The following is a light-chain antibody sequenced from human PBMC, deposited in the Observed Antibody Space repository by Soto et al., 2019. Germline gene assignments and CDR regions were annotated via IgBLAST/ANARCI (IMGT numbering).Light chain of an antibody. CDR1: SSDVGGYNY. CDR2: EVS. V-gene: IGLV2-14*01. J-gene: IGLJ2*01. Sequence: QSVLTQPASVSGSPGQSITISCTGTSSDVGGYNYVSWYQQHPGKAPKLMIYEVSNRPSGVSNRFSDSKSGNTASLTISGLQAEDEADYYCSSYTSSSVVFGGGTKLTVL. CDR3: SSYTSSSVV.